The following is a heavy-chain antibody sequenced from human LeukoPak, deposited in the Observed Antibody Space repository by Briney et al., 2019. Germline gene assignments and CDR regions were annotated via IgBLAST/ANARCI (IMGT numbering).Heavy chain of an antibody. CDR1: GFTFSNAW. CDR2: IKSKTDGGTT. CDR3: TTEIQLWPRYYFDY. V-gene: IGHV3-15*01. Sequence: MSGGSLRLSCAASGFTFSNAWMSWVRQAPGKGLEWVGRIKSKTDGGTTDYAAPVKGRFTISRDDSKNTLYLQMNSLKTEDTAVYYCTTEIQLWPRYYFDYWGQGTLVTVSS. J-gene: IGHJ4*02. D-gene: IGHD5-18*01.